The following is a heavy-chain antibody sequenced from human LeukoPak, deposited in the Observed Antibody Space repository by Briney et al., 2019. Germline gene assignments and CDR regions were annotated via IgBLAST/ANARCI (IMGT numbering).Heavy chain of an antibody. Sequence: ASVKVSCKASGYTFTAYYLHWVRQAPGQGLEWMGWIDPNSGGTNYAQKFQGRVTMTRNTSISTAYMELSSLRSEDTAVYYCARGEGYYDSSGYYSVNWGQGTLVTVSS. CDR3: ARGEGYYDSSGYYSVN. J-gene: IGHJ4*02. CDR1: GYTFTAYY. CDR2: IDPNSGGT. V-gene: IGHV1-2*02. D-gene: IGHD3-22*01.